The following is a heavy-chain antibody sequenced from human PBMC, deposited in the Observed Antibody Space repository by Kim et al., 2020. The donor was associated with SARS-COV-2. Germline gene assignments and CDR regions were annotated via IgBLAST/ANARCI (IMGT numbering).Heavy chain of an antibody. J-gene: IGHJ4*02. CDR2: SQDGQHS. Sequence: SQDGQHSAYTDTVKGRFTLSRDSSKNTLYLQMNSLRVEDTAVYYCADMQYWGQGALVSVSS. V-gene: IGHV3-30*03. CDR3: ADMQY. D-gene: IGHD2-15*01.